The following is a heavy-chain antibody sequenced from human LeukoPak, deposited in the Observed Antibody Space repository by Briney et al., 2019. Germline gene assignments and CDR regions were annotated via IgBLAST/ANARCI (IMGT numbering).Heavy chain of an antibody. D-gene: IGHD2-15*01. V-gene: IGHV3-48*03. J-gene: IGHJ4*02. CDR1: GLTFSSYD. Sequence: GGSLRLSCAASGLTFSSYDMNWVRQAPGKGLEWVSHIDSSGSDIYYADSVKGRFTISRDNAKNSLYLQMDSLGAEDTAVYYCVREGSAGGFDYWGQGTLVAVSS. CDR2: IDSSGSDI. CDR3: VREGSAGGFDY.